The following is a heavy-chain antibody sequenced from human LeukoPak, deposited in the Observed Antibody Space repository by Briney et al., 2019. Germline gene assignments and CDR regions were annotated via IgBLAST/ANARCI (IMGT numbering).Heavy chain of an antibody. Sequence: SETLSLTCTVSGGSISSSSYYWGWIRQPPGKGLEWIGSIYYSGSTYYNPSLKSRVTISVDTSKNQFSLKLSSVTAADTAVYYCASSQAGLLWFGELSGGNWFDPWGQGTLVTVSS. V-gene: IGHV4-39*01. CDR3: ASSQAGLLWFGELSGGNWFDP. CDR2: IYYSGST. J-gene: IGHJ5*02. D-gene: IGHD3-10*01. CDR1: GGSISSSSYY.